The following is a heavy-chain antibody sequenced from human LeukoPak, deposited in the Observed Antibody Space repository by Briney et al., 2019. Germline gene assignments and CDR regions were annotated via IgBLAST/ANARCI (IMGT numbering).Heavy chain of an antibody. CDR1: GDSISDKYW. J-gene: IGHJ3*01. CDR2: VYRSGGT. Sequence: PSGTLSLTCAVSGDSISDKYWWRWVRQFPDRGLEWIGEVYRSGGTSYNPSLKSRVTVSIDYSKNQFSLNLRSVTAADTAVYYCGRHANGDSSAAFDLWGQGTMVFVSS. D-gene: IGHD2-8*01. CDR3: GRHANGDSSAAFDL. V-gene: IGHV4-4*02.